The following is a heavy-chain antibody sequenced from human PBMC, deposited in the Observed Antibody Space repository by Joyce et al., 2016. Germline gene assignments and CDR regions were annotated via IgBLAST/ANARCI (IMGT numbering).Heavy chain of an antibody. J-gene: IGHJ3*02. Sequence: EVQLVEAGGALVQPGGSLRLSCAASGFTFSAYEIRWVRQTTGKGLEWVSAMCTAGDPYYAGSVKGRFTISRENAKSSLFLQMNSLRAEDTAVYYCARERGGGMSAFDIWGQGTMVTVSS. V-gene: IGHV3-13*05. CDR3: ARERGGGMSAFDI. CDR1: GFTFSAYE. CDR2: MCTAGDP. D-gene: IGHD3-16*01.